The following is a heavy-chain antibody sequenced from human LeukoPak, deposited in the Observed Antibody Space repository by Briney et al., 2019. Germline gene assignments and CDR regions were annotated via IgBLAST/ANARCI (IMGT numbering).Heavy chain of an antibody. J-gene: IGHJ4*02. Sequence: GGSLRLSCAASGFTFSNSGMHWVRQAPGKGLEWVAVIWYDGSNKYYADSVKGRFTISRDNSKNTLYLQMNSLRAEDTAVYYCAKQELGIFQGSDYWGQGTLVIVSS. V-gene: IGHV3-33*06. CDR2: IWYDGSNK. CDR1: GFTFSNSG. D-gene: IGHD7-27*01. CDR3: AKQELGIFQGSDY.